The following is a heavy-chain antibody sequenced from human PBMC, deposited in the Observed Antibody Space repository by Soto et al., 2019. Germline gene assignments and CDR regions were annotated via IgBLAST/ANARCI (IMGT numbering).Heavy chain of an antibody. Sequence: QVQLVQSGAEVKKPGASVKVSCKASGYTFTGYYMHWVRQAPGQGLEWMGWINPNSGGTNYAQKLQGWVTMTRDTSISTAYMELSRLRSDDTAVYYCARDRHSAVAGLYYYYGMDVWGQGTTVTVSS. CDR2: INPNSGGT. CDR1: GYTFTGYY. D-gene: IGHD6-19*01. CDR3: ARDRHSAVAGLYYYYGMDV. J-gene: IGHJ6*02. V-gene: IGHV1-2*04.